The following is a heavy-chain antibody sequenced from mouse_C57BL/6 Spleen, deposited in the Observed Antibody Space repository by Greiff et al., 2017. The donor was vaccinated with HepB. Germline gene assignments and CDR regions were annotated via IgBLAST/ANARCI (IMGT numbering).Heavy chain of an antibody. CDR3: ARDRVNWGNWYFDV. J-gene: IGHJ1*03. V-gene: IGHV5-16*01. CDR1: GFTFSDYY. Sequence: EVMLVESEGGLVQPGSSMKLSCTASGFTFSDYYMAWVRQVPEKGLEWVANINYDGSSTYYLDSLKSRFIISRDNAKNILYLQMSSLKSEDTATYYCARDRVNWGNWYFDVWGTGTTVTVSS. D-gene: IGHD4-1*01. CDR2: INYDGSST.